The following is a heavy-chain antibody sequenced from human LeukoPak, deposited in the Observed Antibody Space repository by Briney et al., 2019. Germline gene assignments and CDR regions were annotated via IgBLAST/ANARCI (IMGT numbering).Heavy chain of an antibody. CDR1: GGSISSYY. Sequence: SETLSLTCTVSGGSISSYYWSWIRQPPGKGLEWIGYIYYSGNTNYNPSLKSRVTVSIDTSTNQFSLKLSSVTAADTAMYYCARNTYFDYWGQGTLVTVSS. CDR3: ARNTYFDY. V-gene: IGHV4-59*01. CDR2: IYYSGNT. J-gene: IGHJ4*02.